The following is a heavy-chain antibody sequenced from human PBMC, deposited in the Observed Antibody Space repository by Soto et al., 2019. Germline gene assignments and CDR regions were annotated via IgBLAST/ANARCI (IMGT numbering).Heavy chain of an antibody. V-gene: IGHV1-2*04. Sequence: ASVKVSCKASGYTFTGYYMHWVRQAPGQGLEWMGWINPNSGGTNYAQKFQGWVTMTRDTSISTAYMELSRLRSDDTAVYYCARGITMVPRNGMDVWGQGTTVTVSS. D-gene: IGHD3-10*01. J-gene: IGHJ6*02. CDR1: GYTFTGYY. CDR3: ARGITMVPRNGMDV. CDR2: INPNSGGT.